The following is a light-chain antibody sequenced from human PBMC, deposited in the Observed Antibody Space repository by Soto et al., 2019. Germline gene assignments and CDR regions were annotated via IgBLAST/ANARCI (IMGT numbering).Light chain of an antibody. J-gene: IGKJ1*01. Sequence: DIQMTQSPSTLSASVGDRVTITCRASQTISTLLAWYQQRPGKAPNLLIYKASSLESGVPSRFSGSGSGPEFTLTISSLQPADFATYFRQQYSTSPWTFGQGTQVEVK. CDR3: QQYSTSPWT. V-gene: IGKV1-5*03. CDR1: QTISTL. CDR2: KAS.